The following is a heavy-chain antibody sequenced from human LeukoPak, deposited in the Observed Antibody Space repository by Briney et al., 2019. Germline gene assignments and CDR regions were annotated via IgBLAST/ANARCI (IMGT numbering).Heavy chain of an antibody. CDR3: ARDVLVTAIGAFDI. CDR2: IHSDGRT. J-gene: IGHJ3*02. D-gene: IGHD2-21*02. CDR1: GFTVSSNY. Sequence: GGSLRLSCAASGFTVSSNYMSWVRQAPGKGLEWVSIIHSDGRTYYADSVKGRFTISRDNSKNTLYLQMNSLRAGDTAVYYCARDVLVTAIGAFDIWGQGTMVTVSS. V-gene: IGHV3-66*02.